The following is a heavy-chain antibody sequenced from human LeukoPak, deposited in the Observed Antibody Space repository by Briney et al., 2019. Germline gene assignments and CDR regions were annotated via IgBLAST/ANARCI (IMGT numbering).Heavy chain of an antibody. CDR3: ARLSTDYSDSSGHFYRGGWFDP. J-gene: IGHJ5*02. V-gene: IGHV4-4*07. CDR1: GDSISRHY. D-gene: IGHD3-22*01. Sequence: PSETLSLTCTVSGDSISRHYWSWIRQPAGKGLEWIGRIYSSGSTNYNPSLKSRTTMSPDTSKNQLSLRLTSVTAADTAVYYCARLSTDYSDSSGHFYRGGWFDPWGQGILVTVSS. CDR2: IYSSGST.